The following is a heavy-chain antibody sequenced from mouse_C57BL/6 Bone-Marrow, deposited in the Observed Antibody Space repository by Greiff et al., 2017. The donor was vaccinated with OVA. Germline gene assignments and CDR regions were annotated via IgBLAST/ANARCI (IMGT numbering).Heavy chain of an antibody. CDR1: GYTFTDYN. J-gene: IGHJ2*01. D-gene: IGHD1-1*01. CDR2: INPNNGGT. Sequence: EVQLQQSGPELVKPGASVKMSCKASGYTFTDYNMHWVKQSHGKSLEWIGYINPNNGGTSYNQKFKGKATLTVNKSSSTAYMELRSLTSEDSAVYYCARWDTTVVSSYYFDYWGQGTTLTVSA. V-gene: IGHV1-22*01. CDR3: ARWDTTVVSSYYFDY.